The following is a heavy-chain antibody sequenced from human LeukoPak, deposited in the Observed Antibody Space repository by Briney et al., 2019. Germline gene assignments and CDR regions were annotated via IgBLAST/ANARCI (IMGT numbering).Heavy chain of an antibody. J-gene: IGHJ6*02. V-gene: IGHV4-59*01. D-gene: IGHD3-10*01. CDR3: ARLFGVRGSGHMDV. CDR2: IYYSGAT. CDR1: GGSIKGSY. Sequence: SETLSLTCTVSGGSIKGSYWTWIRQPPGKGLECIGYIYYSGATNYNPSLKRRVTISVDTSSNQFSLRLRSVTAADTAVYYCARLFGVRGSGHMDVWGQGTTVTVSS.